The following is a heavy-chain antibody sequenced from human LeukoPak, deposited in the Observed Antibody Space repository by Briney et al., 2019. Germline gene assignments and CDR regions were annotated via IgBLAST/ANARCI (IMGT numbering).Heavy chain of an antibody. J-gene: IGHJ6*03. CDR2: IIPILGIA. CDR3: ARIRPYYYYMDV. V-gene: IGHV1-69*04. CDR1: GGTFSSYA. Sequence: ASVKVSCKASGGTFSSYAISWVRQAPGQGLEWMGRIIPILGIANYAQKFQGRVTITADKSTSTAYMELSSLRSEDTAVYYCARIRPYYYYMDVWGKGTTVTVS.